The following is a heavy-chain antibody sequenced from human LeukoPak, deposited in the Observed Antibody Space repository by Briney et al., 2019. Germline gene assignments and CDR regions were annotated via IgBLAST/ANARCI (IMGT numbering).Heavy chain of an antibody. D-gene: IGHD6-6*01. CDR3: ARHKARIAAPFALGY. CDR2: IYYSGST. CDR1: GGSISSSSYY. Sequence: SETLSLTCTVSGGSISSSSYYWGWIRQPPGKGLEWIGSIYYSGSTYYNPSLKSRVTISVDTSKNQFSLKLSSVTAADTAVHYCARHKARIAAPFALGYWGQGTLVTVSS. J-gene: IGHJ4*02. V-gene: IGHV4-39*01.